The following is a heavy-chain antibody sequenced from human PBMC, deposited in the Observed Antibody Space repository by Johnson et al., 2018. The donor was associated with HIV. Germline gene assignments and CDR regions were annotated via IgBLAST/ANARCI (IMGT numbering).Heavy chain of an antibody. D-gene: IGHD3-9*01. Sequence: QVQLVESGGGVVQPGGSLRLSCAASGFTFSSYGMHWVRQAPGKGLEWVAFIRYDGSNKYYADSVKGRFTISRDNSKNTLYLQMNSLRAEETAVYYCAKDGPVLRYCDWSDAFDIWGQGTMVTVSS. CDR3: AKDGPVLRYCDWSDAFDI. CDR1: GFTFSSYG. V-gene: IGHV3-30*02. J-gene: IGHJ3*02. CDR2: IRYDGSNK.